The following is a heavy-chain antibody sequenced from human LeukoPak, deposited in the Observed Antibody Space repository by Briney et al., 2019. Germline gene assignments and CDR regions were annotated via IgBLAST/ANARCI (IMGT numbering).Heavy chain of an antibody. J-gene: IGHJ4*02. V-gene: IGHV4-39*07. CDR3: ARFIYYDSSGYYHSFDY. CDR1: GGSISSSSYY. CDR2: IYYSGST. Sequence: SETLSLTCTVSGGSISSSSYYWGWIRQPPGKGLEWIGSIYYSGSTYYNPSLKSRVTISVDTSKNQFSLKLSSVTAADTAVYYCARFIYYDSSGYYHSFDYWGQGTLVTVSS. D-gene: IGHD3-22*01.